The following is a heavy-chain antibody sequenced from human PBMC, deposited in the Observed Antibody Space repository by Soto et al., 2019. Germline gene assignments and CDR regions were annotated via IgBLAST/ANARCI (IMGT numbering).Heavy chain of an antibody. CDR3: ASLLCAKYFYYGMAV. J-gene: IGHJ6*02. V-gene: IGHV1-8*01. CDR1: GYTFTSYD. CDR2: INPNSGNT. Sequence: QVQLVQSGAEVKKPGASVKVSFKASGYTFTSYDINWVRQDTEQGHERMGWINPNSGNTGYAQKFQGRVTMTRITVIITAYMERIILGSDYTALYYCASLLCAKYFYYGMAVLGQGTTVTVSS.